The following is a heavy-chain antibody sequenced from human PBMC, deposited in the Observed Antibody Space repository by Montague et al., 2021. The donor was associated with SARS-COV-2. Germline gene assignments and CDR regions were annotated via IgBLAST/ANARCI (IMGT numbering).Heavy chain of an antibody. J-gene: IGHJ2*01. V-gene: IGHV3-74*01. CDR2: ICDGVRRI. CDR3: VRDGGDDKHDWWFDL. D-gene: IGHD2-21*02. Sequence: SLRLSCAASGFTFPRYCMHWVRQSPGQGLEWVTRICDGVRRISYADSVRDRFTVSRDNAKNTLSLLMNNLSGEDTAVYYCVRDGGDDKHDWWFDLWGRGTHVSVPS. CDR1: GFTFPRYC.